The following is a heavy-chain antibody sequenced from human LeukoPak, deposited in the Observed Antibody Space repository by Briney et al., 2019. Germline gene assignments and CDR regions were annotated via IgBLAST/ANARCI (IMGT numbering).Heavy chain of an antibody. Sequence: GGSLRLSCAASGFIFNNYALSWVRQTPGKGLEWVSAISGSGRNTYYADSVKGRFTISRDDSKNTLYLQMNNLRAEDTAVYYCAKDGAWLRFDDWGQGILVTVSS. CDR3: AKDGAWLRFDD. J-gene: IGHJ4*02. V-gene: IGHV3-23*01. D-gene: IGHD5-12*01. CDR2: ISGSGRNT. CDR1: GFIFNNYA.